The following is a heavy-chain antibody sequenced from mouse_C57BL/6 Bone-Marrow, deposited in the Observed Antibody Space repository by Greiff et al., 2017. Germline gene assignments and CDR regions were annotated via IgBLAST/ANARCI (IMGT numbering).Heavy chain of an antibody. J-gene: IGHJ4*01. Sequence: EVQLQQSGPELVKPGASVKISCKASGYTFTDYYMNWVKQSHGKSLEWIGDINPNNGGTSYNQKFKGKATLTVDKSSSTAYMELRSLTSEDSAVYYCARNYEGCYYYGSRTSYYYAMDYWGQGTSVTVSS. CDR1: GYTFTDYY. V-gene: IGHV1-26*01. D-gene: IGHD1-1*01. CDR3: ARNYEGCYYYGSRTSYYYAMDY. CDR2: INPNNGGT.